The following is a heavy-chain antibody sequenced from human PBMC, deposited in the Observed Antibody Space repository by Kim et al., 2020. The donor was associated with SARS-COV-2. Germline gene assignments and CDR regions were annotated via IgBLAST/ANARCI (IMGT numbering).Heavy chain of an antibody. CDR1: GYTFTSYA. J-gene: IGHJ1*01. D-gene: IGHD2-15*01. CDR3: ARGYCSGGSCYSGYFQH. CDR2: INTNTGNP. Sequence: ASVKVSCKASGYTFTSYAMNWVRQAPGQGLEWMGWINTNTGNPTYAQGFTGRFVFSLDTSVSTAYLQISSLKAEDTAVYYCARGYCSGGSCYSGYFQHWGQGTLVTVSS. V-gene: IGHV7-4-1*02.